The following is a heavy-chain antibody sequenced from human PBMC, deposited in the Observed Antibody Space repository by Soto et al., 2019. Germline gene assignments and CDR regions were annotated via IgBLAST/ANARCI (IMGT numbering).Heavy chain of an antibody. D-gene: IGHD3-10*01. V-gene: IGHV1-69*06. CDR2: SIPIFGTA. CDR3: ARDHRWYRFGELVHSYYGMDV. Sequence: QVQLVQSGAEVKKPGSSVKVSCKASGGTFSSYAISWVRQAPGQGLEWMGGSIPIFGTANYAQKFQGRVTLTADKLTSTANTELSSLRSEKTAMYYCARDHRWYRFGELVHSYYGMDVWGQGTTVTVSS. J-gene: IGHJ6*02. CDR1: GGTFSSYA.